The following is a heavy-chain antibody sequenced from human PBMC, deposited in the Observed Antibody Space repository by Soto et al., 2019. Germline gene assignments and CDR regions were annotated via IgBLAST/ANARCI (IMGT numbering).Heavy chain of an antibody. Sequence: AAVKVSCKASGYTFTSYGISWVRQAPAQGLEWMGWISAYNGNTNYAQKLQVRVTMTTDTSTSTAYMELRSLRSDDTAVYYCARDGFSIAAAGTGLYYYYYYGMDVWGQGTTVTVSS. J-gene: IGHJ6*02. CDR2: ISAYNGNT. V-gene: IGHV1-18*01. D-gene: IGHD6-13*01. CDR1: GYTFTSYG. CDR3: ARDGFSIAAAGTGLYYYYYYGMDV.